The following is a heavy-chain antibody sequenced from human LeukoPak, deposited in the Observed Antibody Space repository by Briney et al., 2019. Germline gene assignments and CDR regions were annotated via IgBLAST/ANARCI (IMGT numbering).Heavy chain of an antibody. CDR3: ARDPKNDFWSGYYGDYYYYGMDV. V-gene: IGHV1-18*01. CDR2: ISAYNGNT. CDR1: GYTFTSYG. D-gene: IGHD3-3*01. J-gene: IGHJ6*02. Sequence: RGASVKVSCKASGYTFTSYGISWVRQAPGQGLEWMGWISAYNGNTNYAQRLQGRVTMTTDTSTSTAYMELRSLRSDDTAVYYCARDPKNDFWSGYYGDYYYYGMDVWGQGTTVTVSS.